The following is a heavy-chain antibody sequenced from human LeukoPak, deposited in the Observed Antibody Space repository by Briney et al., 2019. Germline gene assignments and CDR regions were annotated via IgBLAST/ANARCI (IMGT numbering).Heavy chain of an antibody. CDR1: GGSFSGYY. CDR2: INHSGSA. Sequence: PSETLSLTCGVYGGSFSGYYWSWIRQPPGKGLEWLGEINHSGSANYTPSPNRRVTISADTSKNQFSLRLSAVTAADTAVYYCARARRDSGYYRIDYWGQGTLVTVSS. V-gene: IGHV4-34*01. CDR3: ARARRDSGYYRIDY. D-gene: IGHD3-3*01. J-gene: IGHJ4*02.